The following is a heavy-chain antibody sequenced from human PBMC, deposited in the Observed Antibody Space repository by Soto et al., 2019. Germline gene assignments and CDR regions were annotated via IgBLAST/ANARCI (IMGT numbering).Heavy chain of an antibody. CDR2: IIPILGIA. CDR1: GGTFSSYT. V-gene: IGHV1-69*02. CDR3: ARLVATMYYYYMDV. J-gene: IGHJ6*03. D-gene: IGHD5-12*01. Sequence: QVQLVQSGAEVKKPGSSVKVSCKASGGTFSSYTISWVRQAPGQGLEWMGRIIPILGIANYAQKFEGRVTITADKSTSTAYMELSSLRSEDTAVYYCARLVATMYYYYMDVWGKGTTVTVSS.